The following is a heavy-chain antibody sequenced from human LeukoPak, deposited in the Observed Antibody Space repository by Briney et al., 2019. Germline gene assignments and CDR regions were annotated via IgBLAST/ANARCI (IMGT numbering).Heavy chain of an antibody. J-gene: IGHJ4*02. CDR3: TRDAYNFNDFDY. V-gene: IGHV3-30*01. CDR2: VSSHGNDR. Sequence: GGSLRLSCAVSEFTFSHFAMHWVRQAPGKGLEWVAVVSSHGNDRYYADSVKGRFTISRDNSKNTLYLQIDSLRAEDTAIYYCTRDAYNFNDFDYWGQGTLVTVSS. D-gene: IGHD5-24*01. CDR1: EFTFSHFA.